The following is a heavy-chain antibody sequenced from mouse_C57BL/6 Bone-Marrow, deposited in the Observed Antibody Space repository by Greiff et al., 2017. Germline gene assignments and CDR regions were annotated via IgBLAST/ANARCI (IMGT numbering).Heavy chain of an antibody. CDR1: GYTFTSYW. CDR2: IDPSDSYT. D-gene: IGHD2-3*01. J-gene: IGHJ1*03. CDR3: ASLYDGYYDWYFDV. V-gene: IGHV1-59*01. Sequence: QVHVKQPGAELVRPGTSVTLSCKASGYTFTSYWMHWVKQRPGQGLEWIGVIDPSDSYTNYNQKFKGKATLTVDTSSSTAYMQLSRLTSEDSAVYYCASLYDGYYDWYFDVWGTGTTVTVSS.